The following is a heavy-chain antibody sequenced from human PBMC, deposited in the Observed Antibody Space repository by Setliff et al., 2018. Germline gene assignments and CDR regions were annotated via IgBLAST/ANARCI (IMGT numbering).Heavy chain of an antibody. CDR1: GFTFSDYY. D-gene: IGHD6-6*01. CDR3: ARGSSSSGIGFDY. J-gene: IGHJ4*02. CDR2: ISSSGTSI. Sequence: GGSLRLSCAASGFTFSDYYMNWIRQAPGKGLEWISYISSSGTSIYYADSVKGRFTISKDNAKNSLYLQMNSLRAEDTAVYYCARGSSSSGIGFDYWGQGTLVTVSS. V-gene: IGHV3-11*04.